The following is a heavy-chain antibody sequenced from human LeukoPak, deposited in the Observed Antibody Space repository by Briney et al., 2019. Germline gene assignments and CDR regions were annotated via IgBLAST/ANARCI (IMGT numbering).Heavy chain of an antibody. CDR1: GFTFSTYS. V-gene: IGHV3-23*01. CDR3: AKGRSYSSSWLNT. Sequence: GGSLRLSCAASGFTFSTYSMSWVRQAPGKGLGWVSAISGSGGSTYYADSVKGRFTISRDNSKNTLYLQMNSLRAEDTAVYYCAKGRSYSSSWLNTLGQGTLVTVSS. D-gene: IGHD6-13*01. J-gene: IGHJ5*02. CDR2: ISGSGGST.